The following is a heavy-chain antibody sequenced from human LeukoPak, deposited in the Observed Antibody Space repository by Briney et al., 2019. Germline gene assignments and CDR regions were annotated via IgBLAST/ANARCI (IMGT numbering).Heavy chain of an antibody. D-gene: IGHD3-9*01. CDR2: IYHSGST. J-gene: IGHJ5*02. Sequence: SETLSLTCTVSGYSISSGYFWGWMRQPPGKGLEWIGEIYHSGSTNYNPSLKSRVTISVDTSKNQFSLKLSSVTAADTAVYYCARHEMYYDILTGYSPSRYNWFDPWGQGTLVTVSS. CDR1: GYSISSGYF. CDR3: ARHEMYYDILTGYSPSRYNWFDP. V-gene: IGHV4-38-2*02.